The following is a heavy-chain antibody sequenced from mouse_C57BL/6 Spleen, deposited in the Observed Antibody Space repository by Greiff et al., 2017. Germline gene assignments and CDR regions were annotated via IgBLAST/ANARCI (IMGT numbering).Heavy chain of an antibody. CDR3: ARHDGSGHWYYFDY. CDR2: ISSGGSYT. V-gene: IGHV5-6*01. J-gene: IGHJ2*01. CDR1: GFTFSSYG. D-gene: IGHD3-2*02. Sequence: DVQLVESGGDLVKPGGSLKLSCAASGFTFSSYGMSWVRQTPCKRLEWVATISSGGSYTYYPDSVKGRFTISRDNAKNTRYLQMSSLKSEDTAMYYCARHDGSGHWYYFDYWGQGTTLTVSS.